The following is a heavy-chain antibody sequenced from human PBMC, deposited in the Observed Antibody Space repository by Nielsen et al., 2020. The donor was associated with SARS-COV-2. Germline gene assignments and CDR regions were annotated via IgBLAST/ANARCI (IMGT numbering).Heavy chain of an antibody. J-gene: IGHJ4*02. CDR1: GYSFTSYW. CDR3: ARRYCSSTSCSFLSIDY. CDR2: IYPGDSDT. D-gene: IGHD2-2*01. V-gene: IGHV5-51*01. Sequence: GESLKISCQGSGYSFTSYWIGWVRQMPGKGLEWMGIIYPGDSDTRYSPSFQGQVTISADKSISTAYLQWSSLKASDTAMYYCARRYCSSTSCSFLSIDYWGQGTLVTVSS.